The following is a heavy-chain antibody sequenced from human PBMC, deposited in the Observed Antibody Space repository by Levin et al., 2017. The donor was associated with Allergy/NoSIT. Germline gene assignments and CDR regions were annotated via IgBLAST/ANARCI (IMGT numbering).Heavy chain of an antibody. D-gene: IGHD5-12*01. CDR3: ARSHSVTTNAFDI. J-gene: IGHJ3*02. CDR1: GFTFSSYS. CDR2: ISSSSSYI. V-gene: IGHV3-21*01. Sequence: GESLKISCAASGFTFSSYSMNWVRQAPGKGLEWVSSISSSSSYIYYADSVKGRFTISRDNAKNSLYLQMNSLRAEDTAVYYCARSHSVTTNAFDIWGQGTMVTVSS.